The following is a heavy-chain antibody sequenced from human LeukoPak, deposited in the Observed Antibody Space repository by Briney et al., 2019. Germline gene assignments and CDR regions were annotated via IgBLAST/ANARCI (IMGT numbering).Heavy chain of an antibody. J-gene: IGHJ4*02. CDR3: AKEAGATTVKRYYFDY. CDR1: GFTFSSYA. CDR2: ISYDGSNK. Sequence: GGSLRLSCAASGFTFSSYAMSWVRQAPGKGLEWVAFISYDGSNKYYADSVKGRFTISRDNSKNTLYLQMNSLRAEDTAVYYCAKEAGATTVKRYYFDYWGQGTLVTVSS. V-gene: IGHV3-30*18. D-gene: IGHD4-17*01.